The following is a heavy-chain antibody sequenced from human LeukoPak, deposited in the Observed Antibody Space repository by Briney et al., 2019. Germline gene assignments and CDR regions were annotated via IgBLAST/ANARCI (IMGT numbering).Heavy chain of an antibody. V-gene: IGHV3-9*03. D-gene: IGHD1-14*01. CDR1: GFTFDDYA. CDR2: ISWNSGSI. Sequence: GGSLRLSCAASGFTFDDYAMHWVRQAPGKGLEWVSGISWNSGSIGYADSVKGRFTISRDNAKNSLYLQMNSLRAEDMALYYCAKGVEVFRISPAELGNYYFDYWGRGTLVTVSS. J-gene: IGHJ4*02. CDR3: AKGVEVFRISPAELGNYYFDY.